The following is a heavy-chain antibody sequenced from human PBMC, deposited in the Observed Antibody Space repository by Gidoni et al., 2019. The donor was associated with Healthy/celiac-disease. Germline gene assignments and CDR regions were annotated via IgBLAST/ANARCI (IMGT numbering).Heavy chain of an antibody. CDR3: AKDISGYSYGHFDY. J-gene: IGHJ4*02. D-gene: IGHD5-18*01. Sequence: EVQLVESGGVVVQPGGSLRISCAAPGFTFDDYTMPWVRQAPGKGPEWVSLISWDGGSTYYADSVKGRFTISRDNSKNSLYLQMNSLRTEDTALYYCAKDISGYSYGHFDYWGQGTLVTVSS. CDR1: GFTFDDYT. CDR2: ISWDGGST. V-gene: IGHV3-43*01.